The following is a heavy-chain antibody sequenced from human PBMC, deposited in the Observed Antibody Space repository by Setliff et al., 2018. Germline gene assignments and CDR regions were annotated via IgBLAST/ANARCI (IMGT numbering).Heavy chain of an antibody. D-gene: IGHD3-22*01. V-gene: IGHV5-51*01. CDR3: ARRRRFDSGGPRSPWYFDL. CDR1: GYNFLDYW. J-gene: IGHJ2*01. CDR2: IYPDDSDT. Sequence: PGESLKISCKASGYNFLDYWIGWVRQMPGKGLEWMGIIYPDDSDTRYSPSVQGPFTISADKSISTAYLQWSSLKASYTAFYYCARRRRFDSGGPRSPWYFDLWGRGTLVTSPQ.